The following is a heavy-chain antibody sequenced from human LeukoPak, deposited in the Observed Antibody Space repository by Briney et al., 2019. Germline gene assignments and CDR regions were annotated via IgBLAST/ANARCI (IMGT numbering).Heavy chain of an antibody. V-gene: IGHV1-2*02. CDR3: ARGPSTYYYDSSGYCIGQH. D-gene: IGHD3-22*01. CDR2: INPNSGGT. CDR1: GYTFTGYY. J-gene: IGHJ1*01. Sequence: ASVKVSCKASGYTFTGYYMHWVRQAPGQGLEWMGWINPNSGGTNYAQKFQGRVTMTRDTSISTAYMELSRLRSDDTAVYYCARGPSTYYYDSSGYCIGQHWGQGTLVTVSS.